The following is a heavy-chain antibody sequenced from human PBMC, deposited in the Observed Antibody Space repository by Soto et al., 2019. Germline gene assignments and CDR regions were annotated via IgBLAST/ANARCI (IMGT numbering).Heavy chain of an antibody. CDR3: ARMPLGYCSGGSCRLLDY. CDR1: GESFSGYY. Sequence: PSETLSLTCAVYGESFSGYYWSWIRQPPGKGLEWIGEINHSGSTNYNPSLKSRVTISVDTSKNQFSLKLSSVTAADTAVYYCARMPLGYCSGGSCRLLDYWGQGTLVTVSS. J-gene: IGHJ4*02. D-gene: IGHD2-15*01. CDR2: INHSGST. V-gene: IGHV4-34*01.